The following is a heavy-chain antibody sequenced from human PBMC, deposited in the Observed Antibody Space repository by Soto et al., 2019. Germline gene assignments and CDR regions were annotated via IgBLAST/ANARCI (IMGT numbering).Heavy chain of an antibody. J-gene: IGHJ6*02. V-gene: IGHV3-30*03. Sequence: GSLRLSCAASGFTFSSYGMHWVRQAPGKGLEWVAVVSFDGSIKHYADSVKGRFTISRDNSKNTLYLEMNSLRAEDTAVYYCARGIGGRGNYYYGMDVWGQGTTVTVSS. CDR3: ARGIGGRGNYYYGMDV. CDR2: VSFDGSIK. D-gene: IGHD2-15*01. CDR1: GFTFSSYG.